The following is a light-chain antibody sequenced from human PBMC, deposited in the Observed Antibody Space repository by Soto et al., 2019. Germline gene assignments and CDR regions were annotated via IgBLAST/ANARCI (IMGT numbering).Light chain of an antibody. CDR1: SNDVGGYDY. J-gene: IGLJ3*02. Sequence: QSALTQPASVSGSPGQSITISCSGPSNDVGGYDYVSWYQQHPGKAPKLIIFEVNNRPSGISFRFSGSKSGNTASLTISGLQAGDEADYYCSSFTGTTSLGVFGGGTKLTVL. CDR2: EVN. CDR3: SSFTGTTSLGV. V-gene: IGLV2-14*03.